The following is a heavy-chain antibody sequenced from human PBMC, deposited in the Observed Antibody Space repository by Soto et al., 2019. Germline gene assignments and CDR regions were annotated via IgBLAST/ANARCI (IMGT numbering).Heavy chain of an antibody. D-gene: IGHD2-8*01. CDR1: GYSFTSYW. CDR2: IYPGDSDT. J-gene: IGHJ4*02. Sequence: PGESLKISCKGPGYSFTSYWIGWVLQMPWKGLEWMGIIYPGDSDTRYSPSFQGQVTISADKSISTAYLQWSSLKASDTAMYYCARPPSYCTNGVCPDFDYWGQGTLVTVSS. CDR3: ARPPSYCTNGVCPDFDY. V-gene: IGHV5-51*01.